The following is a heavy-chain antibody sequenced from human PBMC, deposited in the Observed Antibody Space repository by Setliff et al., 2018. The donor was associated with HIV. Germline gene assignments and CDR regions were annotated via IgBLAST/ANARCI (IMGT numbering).Heavy chain of an antibody. V-gene: IGHV5-51*01. CDR2: IYPDDSNI. J-gene: IGHJ3*01. Sequence: GESLTLSCKALEYTFTTYWIAWVRQMPGEGLEWMGIIYPDDSNIRYNPSFQSQVTISADKSITTAYLEIHNLKASDTATYYCARRDGRSMNAFQIRGPGTKVTVSS. CDR3: ARRDGRSMNAFQI. CDR1: EYTFTTYW. D-gene: IGHD6-13*01.